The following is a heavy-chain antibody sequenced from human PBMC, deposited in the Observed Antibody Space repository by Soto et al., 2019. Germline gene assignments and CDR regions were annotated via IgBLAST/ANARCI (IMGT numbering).Heavy chain of an antibody. J-gene: IGHJ1*01. Sequence: QVQLVESGGGVVQPGRSLRLSCAASGFTFSSYAMHWVRQAPGKGLEWVAVISYDGSNKYYADSVKGRFTISRDNSKNPLYLQMNSLRAEDTAVYYCARAEGDYYDSSGQEYFQHWGQGTLVTVSS. CDR2: ISYDGSNK. CDR1: GFTFSSYA. CDR3: ARAEGDYYDSSGQEYFQH. D-gene: IGHD3-22*01. V-gene: IGHV3-30-3*01.